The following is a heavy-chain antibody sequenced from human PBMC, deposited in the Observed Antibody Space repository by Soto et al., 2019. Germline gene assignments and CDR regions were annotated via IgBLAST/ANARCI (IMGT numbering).Heavy chain of an antibody. D-gene: IGHD4-4*01. CDR3: ARERSNHDAFDI. CDR1: GGTFSSYA. Sequence: AASVKVSCKASGGTFSSYAISWVRQAPGQGLEWMGGIIPIFGTANYAQKFQGRVTITADKSTSTAYMELSSLRSEDTAVYYCARERSNHDAFDIWGQGTMVTVSS. CDR2: IIPIFGTA. V-gene: IGHV1-69*06. J-gene: IGHJ3*02.